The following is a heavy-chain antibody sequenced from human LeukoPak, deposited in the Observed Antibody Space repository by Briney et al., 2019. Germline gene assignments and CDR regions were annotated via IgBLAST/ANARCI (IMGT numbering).Heavy chain of an antibody. CDR3: ARDYTGGWNDY. V-gene: IGHV3-7*01. CDR1: GFTFSSYW. Sequence: GGSLRLSCAASGFTFSSYWMHWVRQSPGKGLECVAKIKEDGSEKHYVDSVKGRFTISRDNTKNSLYLQMNSLRAEDTAVYYCARDYTGGWNDYWGQGTLVIVSS. CDR2: IKEDGSEK. J-gene: IGHJ4*02. D-gene: IGHD7-27*01.